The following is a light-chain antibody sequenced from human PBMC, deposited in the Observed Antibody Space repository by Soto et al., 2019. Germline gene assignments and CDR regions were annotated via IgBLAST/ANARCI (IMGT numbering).Light chain of an antibody. V-gene: IGKV1-39*01. J-gene: IGKJ2*01. CDR2: ASF. CDR1: QSISTY. CDR3: QQSYSTPYT. Sequence: DIQMTQSPSSLSVSVGDRVTITCRASQSISTYLNWYQQKPGKAPELLIFASFNLQSGVPSRFSGSGSGTDFTLTISSLQPEDFARYYCQQSYSTPYTSGQGTKLEIK.